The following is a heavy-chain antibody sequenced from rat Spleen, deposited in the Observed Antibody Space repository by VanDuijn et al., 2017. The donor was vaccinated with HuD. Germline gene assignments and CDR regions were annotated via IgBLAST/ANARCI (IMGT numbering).Heavy chain of an antibody. CDR2: ISSDGSST. V-gene: IGHV5-46*01. J-gene: IGHJ2*01. CDR1: GFTFSSFP. CDR3: ARQGRGTGLDY. Sequence: EVQLVESGGDLVQPGRSVKLSCAASGFTFSSFPMAWVRQAPAKGLEWVATISSDGSSTYYRDSVKGRFTISRDNAKSTLYLQMDSLRSEATATYFCARQGRGTGLDYWGQGVMVTVSS. D-gene: IGHD4-3*01.